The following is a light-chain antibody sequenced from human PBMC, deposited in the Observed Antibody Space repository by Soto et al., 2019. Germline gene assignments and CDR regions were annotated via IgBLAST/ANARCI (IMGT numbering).Light chain of an antibody. CDR3: QQYKSYS. CDR2: KAS. Sequence: DLQMTQSPSTLSASVGDRVTITCRASQSISNWLAWYQQKPGRVPKLLIYKASSLESGVPSRFSGSGSGTEFTLTITSLQPDDFATYYCQQYKSYSFGQGTRLEVK. CDR1: QSISNW. J-gene: IGKJ1*01. V-gene: IGKV1-5*03.